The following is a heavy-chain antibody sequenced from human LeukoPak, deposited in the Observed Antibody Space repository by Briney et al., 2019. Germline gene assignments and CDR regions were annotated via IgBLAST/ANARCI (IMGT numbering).Heavy chain of an antibody. V-gene: IGHV4-30-4*01. CDR2: IYYSGST. D-gene: IGHD3-3*01. CDR3: ARHVPIYDFWSGYSPGYFDY. Sequence: SETLSLTCTVSGGSISSGDYYWSWIRQPPGKGLEWIGYIYYSGSTYYNPSLKSRVTISVDTSKNQFSLKLSSVTAADTAVYYCARHVPIYDFWSGYSPGYFDYWGQGTLVTVSS. CDR1: GGSISSGDYY. J-gene: IGHJ4*02.